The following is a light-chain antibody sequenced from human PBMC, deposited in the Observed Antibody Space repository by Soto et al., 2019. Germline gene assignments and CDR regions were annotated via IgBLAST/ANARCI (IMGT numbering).Light chain of an antibody. Sequence: IVLTQSPGTLSLSPGERATPSCRASQSLSSSYLAWYQQKPGQAPRLLIYGASSRATGIPDRFSGSGSGTDFTLTISRLEPEDFAVYYCQQYGSSWTFGQGTKVDIK. CDR1: QSLSSSY. CDR3: QQYGSSWT. CDR2: GAS. V-gene: IGKV3-20*01. J-gene: IGKJ1*01.